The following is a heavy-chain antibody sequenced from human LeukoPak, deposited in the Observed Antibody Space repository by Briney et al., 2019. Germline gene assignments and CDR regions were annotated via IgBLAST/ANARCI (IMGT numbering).Heavy chain of an antibody. J-gene: IGHJ3*02. CDR1: GFTFSSYW. V-gene: IGHV3-7*01. Sequence: PGGSLRLSCAASGFTFSSYWMSWVRQAPGKGLEWVANIKQDGSERYYVDSVKGRFTISRGNAKNSLYLQMNSLRAEDTAVYYCARENVDTAMVNDAFDIWGQGTMVTVSS. CDR2: IKQDGSER. D-gene: IGHD5-18*01. CDR3: ARENVDTAMVNDAFDI.